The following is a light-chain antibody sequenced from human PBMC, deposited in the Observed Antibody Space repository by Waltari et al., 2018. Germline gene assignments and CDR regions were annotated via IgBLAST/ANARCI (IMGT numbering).Light chain of an antibody. Sequence: EIVMTQSPPTLSVSPGVRATLSCRASQSVSNSLAWYQHRPGRAPRLLIHSASTRAPGIPARFSGSGSETEFTLTISNLQSEDFALYYCQQYNNWPPITFGQGTRLEIK. CDR2: SAS. V-gene: IGKV3D-15*01. J-gene: IGKJ5*01. CDR3: QQYNNWPPIT. CDR1: QSVSNS.